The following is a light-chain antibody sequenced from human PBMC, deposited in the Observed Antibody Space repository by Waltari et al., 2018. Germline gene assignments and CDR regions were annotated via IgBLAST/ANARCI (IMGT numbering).Light chain of an antibody. V-gene: IGKV3-11*01. CDR1: QSVSSY. CDR3: QQRSNWLT. J-gene: IGKJ4*01. Sequence: EIVLTQSPATLSLSPGERATLSCRASQSVSSYLAWYQQKPGQAPRLLIYDASHKGTWIPARFSGSGSGTDFTLTISSLEPEDFAVYYCQQRSNWLTFGGGTKVEIK. CDR2: DAS.